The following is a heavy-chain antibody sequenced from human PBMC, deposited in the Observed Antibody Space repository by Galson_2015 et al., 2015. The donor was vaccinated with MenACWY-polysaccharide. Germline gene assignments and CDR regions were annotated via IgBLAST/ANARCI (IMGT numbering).Heavy chain of an antibody. CDR2: LVPLVGT. Sequence: SVKVSCKASGGTFSSFAISWVRQAPGQGLEWMGGLVPLVGTNSAQKFQDRLTMTRDTSISTAYMELGSLRSEDPAVYYCARTKRELIELMGYAIPSGSYDGMDVWGQGTTVAVSS. CDR3: ARTKRELIELMGYAIPSGSYDGMDV. D-gene: IGHD2-8*01. CDR1: GGTFSSFA. J-gene: IGHJ6*02. V-gene: IGHV1-69*10.